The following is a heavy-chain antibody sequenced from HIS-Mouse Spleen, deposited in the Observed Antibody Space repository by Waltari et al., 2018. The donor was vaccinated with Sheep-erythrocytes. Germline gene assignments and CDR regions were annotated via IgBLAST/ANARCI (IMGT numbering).Heavy chain of an antibody. J-gene: IGHJ4*02. Sequence: QVQLVQSGAEVKKPGASVKVSCKASGYTCTRYDINWGRQATGQGLEWMGWMNPNSGNTGYAQKFQGRVTMTRNTSISTAYMELSSLRSEDTAVYYCARGHYSGYDFDYWGQGTLVTVSS. V-gene: IGHV1-8*01. CDR3: ARGHYSGYDFDY. D-gene: IGHD5-12*01. CDR2: MNPNSGNT. CDR1: GYTCTRYD.